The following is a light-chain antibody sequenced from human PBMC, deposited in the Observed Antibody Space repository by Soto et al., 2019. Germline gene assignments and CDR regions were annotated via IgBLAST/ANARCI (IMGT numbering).Light chain of an antibody. Sequence: QSALTQPASVSGSPGQSITISCTGASSDVGGYYRVSWYQQHPGKAPKLLIYEVNERPSGVSNRFSGSKSANMASLTISGLKAEDEADYYCCSYAGRDTLLFGGGTKLTVL. J-gene: IGLJ2*01. CDR1: SSDVGGYYR. CDR2: EVN. CDR3: CSYAGRDTLL. V-gene: IGLV2-23*02.